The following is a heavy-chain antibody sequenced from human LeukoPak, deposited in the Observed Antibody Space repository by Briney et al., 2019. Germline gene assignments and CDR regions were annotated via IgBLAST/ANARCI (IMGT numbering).Heavy chain of an antibody. D-gene: IGHD1-26*01. CDR1: GFSFRNTW. CDR3: AKDNSYSGSVY. Sequence: GGSLRLSCTASGFSFRNTWMSWVRQAPGKGLEWVANIKKDETEIYYADSVKGRFTISRDNSKNTLYLQMDSLRAGDTAVYYCAKDNSYSGSVYWGQGTLVTVSS. CDR2: IKKDETEI. V-gene: IGHV3-7*03. J-gene: IGHJ4*02.